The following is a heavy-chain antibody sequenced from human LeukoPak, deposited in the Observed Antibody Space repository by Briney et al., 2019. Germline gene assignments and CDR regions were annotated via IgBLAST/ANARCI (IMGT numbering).Heavy chain of an antibody. J-gene: IGHJ4*02. Sequence: GGSLRLSCAASGFTFSSYEMNWVRQAPGKGLEWVSYISSSGSTIYYADSVKGRFTISRDNAKNSLYLQMNSLRAEDTAVYYCARDHYDSSGPNFLYFDYWGQGTLATVSS. D-gene: IGHD3-22*01. CDR2: ISSSGSTI. CDR3: ARDHYDSSGPNFLYFDY. CDR1: GFTFSSYE. V-gene: IGHV3-48*03.